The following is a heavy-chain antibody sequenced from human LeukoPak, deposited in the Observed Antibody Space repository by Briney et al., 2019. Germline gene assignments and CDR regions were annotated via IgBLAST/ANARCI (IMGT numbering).Heavy chain of an antibody. CDR3: ARAGGQLLTGFGYFEY. Sequence: GGSLRLSCAASGFTFSRYVMIWVRQAPGKGQQWVSTISYDGDNKYYVDSVKGRFTISRDNSKNTLYLQMNSLRPEDTAVYYCARAGGQLLTGFGYFEYWGQGTLVTVSS. CDR1: GFTFSRYV. J-gene: IGHJ4*02. CDR2: ISYDGDNK. V-gene: IGHV3-30*04. D-gene: IGHD6-13*01.